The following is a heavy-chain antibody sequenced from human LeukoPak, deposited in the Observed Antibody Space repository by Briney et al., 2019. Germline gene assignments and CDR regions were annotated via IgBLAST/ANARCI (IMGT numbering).Heavy chain of an antibody. Sequence: ASVKVSCKASGYTFISYDIVWLRQATGQALESMGYINPKSRNTDYVQNFQGRVTMTRDTSITTAYMELSGLRSEDTAVYYCARKIASTRLGVRYYYMDVWGEGTTVTISS. V-gene: IGHV1-8*01. CDR3: ARKIASTRLGVRYYYMDV. CDR2: INPKSRNT. J-gene: IGHJ6*03. D-gene: IGHD2-2*01. CDR1: GYTFISYD.